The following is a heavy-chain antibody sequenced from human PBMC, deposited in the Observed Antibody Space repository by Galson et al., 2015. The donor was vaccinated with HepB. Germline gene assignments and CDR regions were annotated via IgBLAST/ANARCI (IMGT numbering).Heavy chain of an antibody. CDR2: ISYDGSNK. J-gene: IGHJ4*02. V-gene: IGHV3-30-3*01. Sequence: SLRLSCAASGFTFSSYAMHWVRQAPGKGLEWVAVISYDGSNKYYADSVKGRFTISRDNSKNTLYLQMNSLRAEDTAVYYCARGGYCSSTSCYAFDYWGQGTLVTVSS. CDR1: GFTFSSYA. CDR3: ARGGYCSSTSCYAFDY. D-gene: IGHD2-2*01.